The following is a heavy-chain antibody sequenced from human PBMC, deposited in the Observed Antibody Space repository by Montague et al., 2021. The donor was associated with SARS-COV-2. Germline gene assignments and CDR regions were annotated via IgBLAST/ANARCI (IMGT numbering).Heavy chain of an antibody. Sequence: SETLSLTCSVSGFSISSGYYWGWIRQTPGKGLEWIGSRYQNGATYYSPSLKRPVTILLDTSKNQFSLSLTSVTAADTAVYYCARWGVGIFDFSYFDSWGQGSLVIVSS. CDR2: RYQNGAT. CDR1: GFSISSGYY. CDR3: ARWGVGIFDFSYFDS. V-gene: IGHV4-38-2*02. D-gene: IGHD3-3*01. J-gene: IGHJ4*02.